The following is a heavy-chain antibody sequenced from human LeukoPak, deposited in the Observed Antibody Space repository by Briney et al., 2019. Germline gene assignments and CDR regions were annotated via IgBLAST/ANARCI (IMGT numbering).Heavy chain of an antibody. Sequence: SETLSLTCSVSAGSVRSSTYDCGWIRQPPGKGLEWARLIYYSGSIFYNPSLRSRVTRSRAASKNKFCLKVNSLTDPHTTVVYRARGRGGTTDSFDYGGQGTLVAVS. CDR2: IYYSGSI. CDR3: ARGRGGTTDSFDY. J-gene: IGHJ4*02. V-gene: IGHV4-39*07. D-gene: IGHD1-1*01. CDR1: AGSVRSSTYD.